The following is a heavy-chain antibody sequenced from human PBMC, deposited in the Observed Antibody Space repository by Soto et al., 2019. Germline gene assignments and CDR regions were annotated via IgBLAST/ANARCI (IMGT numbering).Heavy chain of an antibody. V-gene: IGHV4-59*02. CDR3: VRDPGYCTNGVCHIFDF. D-gene: IGHD2-8*01. CDR2: MYHGGRT. Sequence: SETLSLTCTVSGDSVTNYFWSWMRQPPGKGLEWIGHMYHGGRTNYSPSLKSRVTMSLDSAKNEFFLNLSSVTAAVEAVYVCVRDPGYCTNGVCHIFDFWRQGVLVTVSS. CDR1: GDSVTNYF. J-gene: IGHJ4*02.